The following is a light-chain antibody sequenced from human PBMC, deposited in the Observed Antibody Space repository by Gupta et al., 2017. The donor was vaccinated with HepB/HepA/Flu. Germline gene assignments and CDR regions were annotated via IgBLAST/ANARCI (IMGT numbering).Light chain of an antibody. Sequence: SSDLTKPPSVSVSPRQTTSIPCSGDKLGDKYACWYQQKPGQSPVLVIYQDSKRPSGIPERFSGSNSGNTATLTISGTQAMDEADYYCQAWDSSTVVFGGGTKLTVL. CDR2: QDS. CDR1: KLGDKY. J-gene: IGLJ2*01. CDR3: QAWDSSTVV. V-gene: IGLV3-1*01.